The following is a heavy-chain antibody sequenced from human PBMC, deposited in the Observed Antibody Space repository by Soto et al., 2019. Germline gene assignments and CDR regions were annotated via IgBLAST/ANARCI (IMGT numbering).Heavy chain of an antibody. V-gene: IGHV4-34*01. CDR2: INHSGST. J-gene: IGHJ6*02. CDR3: ARAGYGGSRGGGEYGMDV. Sequence: PSETLSLTCAVYGGSFSGYYWSWIRQPPGKGLEWIGEINHSGSTNYNPSLKSRVTISVDTSKNQFSLKLSSVTAADTAVYYCARAGYGGSRGGGEYGMDVWGQGTTVTVSS. CDR1: GGSFSGYY. D-gene: IGHD2-15*01.